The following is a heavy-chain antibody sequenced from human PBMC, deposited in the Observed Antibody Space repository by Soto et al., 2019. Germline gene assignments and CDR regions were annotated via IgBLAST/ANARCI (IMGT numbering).Heavy chain of an antibody. CDR3: AKQRKYRAYYYPMDV. CDR1: GFTFGSYG. D-gene: IGHD5-18*01. V-gene: IGHV3-23*01. J-gene: IGHJ6*02. Sequence: EMQLLESGGGLVQPGGSLRLSCVASGFTFGSYGMSWVRQAPGKGLEWVAGISGISGRTDYADSVKGRFTISRDNSNNILYLQLNSLRAEDTAIYYCAKQRKYRAYYYPMDVWGQGATVTVSS. CDR2: ISGISGRT.